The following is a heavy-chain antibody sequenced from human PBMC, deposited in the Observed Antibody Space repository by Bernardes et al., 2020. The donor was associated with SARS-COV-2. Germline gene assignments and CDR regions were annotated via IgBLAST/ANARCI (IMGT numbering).Heavy chain of an antibody. Sequence: ASVKVSCKVSGYTLSDLSMHWVRQAPGKGLEWMGSFDPEDGEAIYAQKFLGRVTMTADTSTYTSYMELSSLRSDDTAVYYCTTSLSLTVVVYAFDIWVQGTTVIVSS. CDR3: TTSLSLTVVVYAFDI. D-gene: IGHD3-22*01. J-gene: IGHJ3*02. CDR2: FDPEDGEA. V-gene: IGHV1-24*01. CDR1: GYTLSDLS.